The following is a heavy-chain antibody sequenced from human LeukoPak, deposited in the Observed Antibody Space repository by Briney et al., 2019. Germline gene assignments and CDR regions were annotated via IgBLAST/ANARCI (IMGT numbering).Heavy chain of an antibody. CDR2: INYSGST. CDR1: GGSMRSSNFY. Sequence: SGTLSLTCTVSGGSMRSSNFYWGWIRQPPGKGLEWIGNINYSGSTYYNPSVKSRVTLSVDVSKNRFSLNLTSVTAADTALYFCARTHFDSLGWFDPWGQGIQVIVSS. J-gene: IGHJ5*02. V-gene: IGHV4-39*07. D-gene: IGHD3-9*01. CDR3: ARTHFDSLGWFDP.